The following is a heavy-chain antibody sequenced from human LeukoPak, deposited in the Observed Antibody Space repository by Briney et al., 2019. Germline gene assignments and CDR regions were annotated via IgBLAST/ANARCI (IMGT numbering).Heavy chain of an antibody. V-gene: IGHV3-30-3*01. D-gene: IGHD3-9*01. J-gene: IGHJ4*02. Sequence: PGGSLRLSCAASGFTFSNYAMHWVRQAPGKGLEWVAVISYDGSNKYFADSVKGRFTISRDNSKNTLYPQMNSLRAEDTAVYYCARPSGGFDWDRLGYFDYWGQGTLVTVSS. CDR1: GFTFSNYA. CDR3: ARPSGGFDWDRLGYFDY. CDR2: ISYDGSNK.